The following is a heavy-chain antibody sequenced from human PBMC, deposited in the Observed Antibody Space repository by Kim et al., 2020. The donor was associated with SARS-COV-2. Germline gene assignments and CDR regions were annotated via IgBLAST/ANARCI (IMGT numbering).Heavy chain of an antibody. J-gene: IGHJ5*02. CDR1: GYTFTGYY. CDR3: ARASYSSSWYSRWFDP. Sequence: ASVKVSCKASGYTFTGYYMHWVRQAPGQWLEWMGWINPNSGGTKYAQKFQGWVTMTRDTSISTAYMELSRLRSDDTAVYYCARASYSSSWYSRWFDPWGQGTLVTVSS. CDR2: INPNSGGT. D-gene: IGHD6-13*01. V-gene: IGHV1-2*04.